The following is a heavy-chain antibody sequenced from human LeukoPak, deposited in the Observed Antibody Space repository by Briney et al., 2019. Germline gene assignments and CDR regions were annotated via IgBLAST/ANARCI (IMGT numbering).Heavy chain of an antibody. D-gene: IGHD3-10*01. CDR2: IYYSRST. CDR3: ARLESYYGSGRSYFDY. J-gene: IGHJ4*02. Sequence: PSETLSLTCTVSGGSINGYYWSWIRQPPGKGLEWIGYIYYSRSTNYNPSLKSRVTISVDTSKNQFSLKLSSVTVADTAVYYCARLESYYGSGRSYFDYWGQGTLVTVSS. V-gene: IGHV4-59*08. CDR1: GGSINGYY.